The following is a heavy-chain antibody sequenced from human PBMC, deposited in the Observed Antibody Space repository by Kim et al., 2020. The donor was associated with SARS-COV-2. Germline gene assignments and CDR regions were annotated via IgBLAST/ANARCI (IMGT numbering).Heavy chain of an antibody. J-gene: IGHJ6*03. V-gene: IGHV3-53*04. CDR3: AVDPTDRYYYYMDV. CDR2: INTSGST. CDR1: GFTVSSKY. Sequence: GGSLRLSCAASGFTVSSKYMAWVRQAPGKGLEWVSVINTSGSTYYADSVKGRFTISRHSSKNTLDLQMNSLRAEDTAVYYCAVDPTDRYYYYMDVWGKGTTVTVSS.